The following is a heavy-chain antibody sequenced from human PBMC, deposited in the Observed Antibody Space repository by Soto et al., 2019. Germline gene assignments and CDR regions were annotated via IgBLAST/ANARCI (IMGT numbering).Heavy chain of an antibody. J-gene: IGHJ6*02. D-gene: IGHD6-19*01. CDR2: IYPGDSDT. CDR3: VLNQAVGQVGYYYYGMDV. V-gene: IGHV5-51*01. Sequence: PGESLKLSCTGSGYRFTRYFIGWVRQMPGKGLEWMGIIYPGDSDTRYSPSFQGQVTISADKSISTAYLQWSSLKASDTAMYYCVLNQAVGQVGYYYYGMDVWGQGTTVTVSS. CDR1: GYRFTRYF.